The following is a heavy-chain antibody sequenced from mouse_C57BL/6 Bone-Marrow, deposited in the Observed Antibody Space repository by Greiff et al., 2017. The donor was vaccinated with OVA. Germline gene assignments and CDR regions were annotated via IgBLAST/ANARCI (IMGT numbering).Heavy chain of an antibody. D-gene: IGHD1-1*01. J-gene: IGHJ3*01. CDR2: IDPSDSYT. CDR3: ARSYYGSRILFAY. Sequence: VQLQQPGAELVKPGASVKLSCKASGYTFTSYWMQWVKQRPGQGLEWIGEIDPSDSYTNYNQKFKGKATLTVDTSSSTAYMQLSSLTSEDSAVDYCARSYYGSRILFAYWGQGTLVTVSA. CDR1: GYTFTSYW. V-gene: IGHV1-50*01.